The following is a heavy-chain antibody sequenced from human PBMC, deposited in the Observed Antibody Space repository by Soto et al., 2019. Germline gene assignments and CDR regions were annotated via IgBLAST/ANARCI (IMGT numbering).Heavy chain of an antibody. CDR1: GFTFSSHW. CDR2: IKQDGSEK. CDR3: ARDPGRITIFGVVIRRSYYFDY. V-gene: IGHV3-7*01. J-gene: IGHJ4*02. Sequence: PGGSLRLSCAASGFTFSSHWMSWVRQAPGKGLEWVANIKQDGSEKYYVDSVKGRFTISRDNAKNSLYLQMNSLRAEDTAVYYCARDPGRITIFGVVIRRSYYFDYWGQGTLVTVSS. D-gene: IGHD3-3*01.